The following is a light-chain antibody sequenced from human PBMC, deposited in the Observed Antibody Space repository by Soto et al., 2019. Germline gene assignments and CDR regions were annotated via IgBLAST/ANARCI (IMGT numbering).Light chain of an antibody. CDR1: QTVSRH. Sequence: EIVLTQSPATLSLSPGESATLSCRASQTVSRHLAWYQQKPGQAPRLLIYDTSNSATGIPARFSGSGSGTDFTLTISGLETEDFAVYYCQQRGNWPPGFTFGPGTTVDMK. J-gene: IGKJ3*01. V-gene: IGKV3-11*01. CDR2: DTS. CDR3: QQRGNWPPGFT.